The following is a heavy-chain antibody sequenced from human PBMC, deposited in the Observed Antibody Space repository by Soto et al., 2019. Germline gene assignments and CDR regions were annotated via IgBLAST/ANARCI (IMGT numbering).Heavy chain of an antibody. CDR2: ISGSGGST. V-gene: IGHV3-23*01. CDR3: ANYKPGYSSGWSKYYFDY. D-gene: IGHD6-19*01. CDR1: GFTFSSYA. Sequence: GSLRLSCAASGFTFSSYAMSWVRQAPGKGLEWVSAISGSGGSTYYADSVKGRFTISRDNSKNTLYLQMNSLRAEDTAVYYCANYKPGYSSGWSKYYFDYWGQGTLVTVSS. J-gene: IGHJ4*02.